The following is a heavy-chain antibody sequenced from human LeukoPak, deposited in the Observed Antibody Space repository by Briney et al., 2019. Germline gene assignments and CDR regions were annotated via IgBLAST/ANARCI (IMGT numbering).Heavy chain of an antibody. D-gene: IGHD5-18*01. CDR1: GFTFSNYA. CDR3: ARDYIEYSYGPTSLSFDY. Sequence: GGSLRLSCAVSGFTFSNYAMSWVRQAPGKGLECVSSISGSGDNTYYADSVKGRFTISRDNSKNTLYLQMNSLRAEDTAVYYCARDYIEYSYGPTSLSFDYWGQGTLVTVSS. CDR2: ISGSGDNT. J-gene: IGHJ4*02. V-gene: IGHV3-23*01.